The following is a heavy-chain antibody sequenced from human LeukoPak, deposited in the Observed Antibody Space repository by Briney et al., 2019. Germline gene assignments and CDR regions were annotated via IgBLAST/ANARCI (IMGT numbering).Heavy chain of an antibody. J-gene: IGHJ5*02. D-gene: IGHD6-13*01. CDR3: ARSSSSWYLNWFDP. CDR2: IYPGDSDT. Sequence: RGESLKISCKGSGYTFFTYWIGWVRQLPGKGLEWMGIIYPGDSDTRYSPSFQGQVTISADKSISTAYLQWSSLKASDTAMYYCARSSSSWYLNWFDPWGQGTLVTVSS. CDR1: GYTFFTYW. V-gene: IGHV5-51*01.